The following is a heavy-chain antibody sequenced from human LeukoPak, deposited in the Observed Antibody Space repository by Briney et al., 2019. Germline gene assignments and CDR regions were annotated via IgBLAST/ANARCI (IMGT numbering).Heavy chain of an antibody. CDR2: MEKELNGYAT. CDR1: GLTFSDSS. CDR3: TRDSGTYNWLDP. V-gene: IGHV3-73*01. Sequence: PGGSLRLSCAPSGLTFSDSSIHWVRPASGKGLEWVGLMEKELNGYATAYAASVMGRFTISRDDSQNTAYLQMASLKTEDTALYYCTRDSGTYNWLDPWGQGPLVTVSS. J-gene: IGHJ5*02. D-gene: IGHD1-26*01.